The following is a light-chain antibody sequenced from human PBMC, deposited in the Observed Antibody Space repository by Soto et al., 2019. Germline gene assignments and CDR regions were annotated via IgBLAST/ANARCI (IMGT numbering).Light chain of an antibody. CDR2: DVS. V-gene: IGLV2-11*01. J-gene: IGLJ1*01. Sequence: QSALTQPRSVSGSPGQSVTISCTGTSSDVGGYRYVSWFQQHPGKAPKFMIFDVSKRPSGVPDRFSGSKSGNTASLTISGLQAEDEADYHCCSYAAGYHFVFGTGTKVTVL. CDR3: CSYAAGYHFV. CDR1: SSDVGGYRY.